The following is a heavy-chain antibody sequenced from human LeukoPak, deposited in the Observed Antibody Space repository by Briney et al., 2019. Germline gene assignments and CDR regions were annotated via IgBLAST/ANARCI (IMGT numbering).Heavy chain of an antibody. CDR3: ARSTLDI. CDR2: IYSGRST. J-gene: IGHJ4*02. V-gene: IGHV3-53*01. CDR1: GFSGSRKY. Sequence: GSLRLSLPAPGFSGSRKYISWVRQAPGEGLEWVSVIYSGRSTKYADSVKARFTISRDNSKNAVYLQMNSLRAEDTAVYYSARSTLDICGQRTLVTVSS.